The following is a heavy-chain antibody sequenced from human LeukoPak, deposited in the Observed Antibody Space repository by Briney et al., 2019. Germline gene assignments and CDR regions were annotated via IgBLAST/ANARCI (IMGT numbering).Heavy chain of an antibody. Sequence: SETLSLTCTVSGGSISSSSYYWGWIRQPSGKGLEWIGSIYYSGSTYYNPSLKSRVTISVDTPKNQFSLKLSSVTAADTAVYYCARTTVTSTDPWGQGTLVTVSS. D-gene: IGHD4-17*01. CDR2: IYYSGST. CDR1: GGSISSSSYY. V-gene: IGHV4-39*07. J-gene: IGHJ5*02. CDR3: ARTTVTSTDP.